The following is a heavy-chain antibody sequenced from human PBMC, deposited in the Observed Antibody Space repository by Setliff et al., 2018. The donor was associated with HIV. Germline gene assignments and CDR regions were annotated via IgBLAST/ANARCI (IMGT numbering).Heavy chain of an antibody. CDR1: GFTFSSYW. CDR2: IKQDGREK. V-gene: IGHV3-7*01. CDR3: ASPYFVVY. D-gene: IGHD2-21*01. J-gene: IGHJ4*02. Sequence: GGSLRLSCAASGFTFSSYWMNWVRQAPGKGLEWVANIKQDGREKYYVDSVKGRFTISRDNAKNSLYLQMNSLRAEDTAVYCCASPYFVVYWGQGTLVTVSS.